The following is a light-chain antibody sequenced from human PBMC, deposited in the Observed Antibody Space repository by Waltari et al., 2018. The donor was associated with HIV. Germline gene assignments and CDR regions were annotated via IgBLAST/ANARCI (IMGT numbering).Light chain of an antibody. CDR3: QQYFSTPPT. CDR1: NSLFYNSNNNSY. Sequence: VLTQSPDSLAVSLGERATVHCMSTNSLFYNSNNNSYLGWYQQKPGQPLKLLIYWASTRASGTPDRFTGSESGTDVALTISSLQAEDAAVYYCQQYFSTPPTFGQGNKVEIK. CDR2: WAS. V-gene: IGKV4-1*01. J-gene: IGKJ1*01.